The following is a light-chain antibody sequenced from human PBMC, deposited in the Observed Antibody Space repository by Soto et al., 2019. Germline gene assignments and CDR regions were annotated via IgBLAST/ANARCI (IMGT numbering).Light chain of an antibody. V-gene: IGKV1-5*03. Sequence: DIQMTQSPSTLYASVGDRVTITCRASQSISSWLAWYQQKPGKAPKLLIYKAFSFECGVPSRFSGSGSGTEITLTISSLQPDNFATYYSQQYNLLGTFGQGTKREIK. CDR2: KAF. CDR3: QQYNLLGT. CDR1: QSISSW. J-gene: IGKJ2*02.